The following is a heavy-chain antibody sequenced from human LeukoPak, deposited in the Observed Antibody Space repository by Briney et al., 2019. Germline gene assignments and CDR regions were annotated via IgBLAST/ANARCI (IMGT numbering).Heavy chain of an antibody. V-gene: IGHV4-34*01. CDR1: GFIFSDFP. Sequence: RSGGSLRLSCAASGFIFSDFPMIWVRQPPGKGLEWIGNIYYSGSTYYNPSLKSRVTISVDTSKNQFSLKLSSVTAADTAVYYCARQVTSSGGYYYYYMDVWGKGTTVTISS. CDR3: ARQVTSSGGYYYYYMDV. CDR2: IYYSGST. J-gene: IGHJ6*03. D-gene: IGHD3-10*01.